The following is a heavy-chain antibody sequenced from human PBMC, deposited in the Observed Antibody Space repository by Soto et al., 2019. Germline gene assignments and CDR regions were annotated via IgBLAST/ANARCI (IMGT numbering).Heavy chain of an antibody. CDR2: FDPEDGET. CDR1: GYTLTELS. D-gene: IGHD1-7*01. V-gene: IGHV1-24*01. J-gene: IGHJ3*02. Sequence: GASVKVSCKVSGYTLTELSMHWVRQAPGKGLEWMGGFDPEDGETIYAQKFQGRVTMTADTSTDTAYMELSSLRSEDTAVYYCARAQPRLGTTDAFDIWGQGTMVTVSS. CDR3: ARAQPRLGTTDAFDI.